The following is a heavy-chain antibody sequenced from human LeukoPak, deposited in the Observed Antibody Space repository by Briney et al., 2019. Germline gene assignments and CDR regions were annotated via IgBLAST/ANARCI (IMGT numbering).Heavy chain of an antibody. V-gene: IGHV3-21*01. Sequence: PGGSLRLSCAASGFTFSSYSMNWVRQAPGKGLEWVSSISSSSSYIYYADSVKGRFTISRDNAKNSLYLQMNSLRSEDTAVYYCATAQHWYTASYCFDYWGQGTLVTVSS. D-gene: IGHD1-26*01. J-gene: IGHJ4*02. CDR2: ISSSSSYI. CDR3: ATAQHWYTASYCFDY. CDR1: GFTFSSYS.